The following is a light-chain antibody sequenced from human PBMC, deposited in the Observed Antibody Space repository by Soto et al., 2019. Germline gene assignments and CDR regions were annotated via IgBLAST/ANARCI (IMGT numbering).Light chain of an antibody. Sequence: ALTQPASVSGSPGQSISISCTGTRSDVGGYKHVSWYQQHPGKVPRLIIFDVSSRPSGVSHRFSGSKSGDTASLTISGLQAEDEADYYCSSYTSVNLYVFGTGTKVTVL. CDR1: RSDVGGYKH. CDR3: SSYTSVNLYV. CDR2: DVS. V-gene: IGLV2-14*03. J-gene: IGLJ1*01.